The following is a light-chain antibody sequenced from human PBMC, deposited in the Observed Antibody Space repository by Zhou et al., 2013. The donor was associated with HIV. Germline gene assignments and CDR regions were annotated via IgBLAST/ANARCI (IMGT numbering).Light chain of an antibody. CDR2: LGS. V-gene: IGKV2-28*01. J-gene: IGKJ4*01. Sequence: DIVMTQSPLSLPVTPGEPASISCRSSQSLLHSNGNTYLDWYLQKPGQSPQLLIYLGSNRASGVPDRFSGSGSGTDFTLKISRVEAEDVGVYYCMQRIEFPLTFGGGTKVEIK. CDR1: QSLLHSNGNTY. CDR3: MQRIEFPLT.